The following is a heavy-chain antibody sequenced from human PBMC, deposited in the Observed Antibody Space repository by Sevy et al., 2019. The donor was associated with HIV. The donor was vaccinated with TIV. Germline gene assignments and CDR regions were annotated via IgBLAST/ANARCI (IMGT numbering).Heavy chain of an antibody. CDR3: AGENAWGRGYS. CDR2: IYYNGHI. D-gene: IGHD1-26*01. CDR1: GGSITRLY. J-gene: IGHJ4*02. V-gene: IGHV4-59*11. Sequence: SETLSLTCTVSGGSITRLYWNWVRQPPGKGLEWVANIYYNGHINYNPSLKSRVTLSLDTSKNQFSLRLSYVTAADTAMYYCAGENAWGRGYSWGQGTLVTVSS.